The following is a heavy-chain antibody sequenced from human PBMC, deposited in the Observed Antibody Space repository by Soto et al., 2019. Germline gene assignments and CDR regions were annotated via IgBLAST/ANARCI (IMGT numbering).Heavy chain of an antibody. D-gene: IGHD2-15*01. CDR1: GYTFTSYW. Sequence: PGESLKISCQSSGYTFTSYWITWVRQMPGKGLEWMGRIDPSDSYTKYSPSFQGHVTISADKSISTAYLKLSSVTAADTAVYYCARAAPRYCSGGSCYSGRDYWGQGTLVTVSS. CDR2: IDPSDSYT. CDR3: ARAAPRYCSGGSCYSGRDY. J-gene: IGHJ4*02. V-gene: IGHV5-10-1*01.